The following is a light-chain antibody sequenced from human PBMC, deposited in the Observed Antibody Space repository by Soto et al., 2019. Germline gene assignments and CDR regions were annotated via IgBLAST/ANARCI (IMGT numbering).Light chain of an antibody. V-gene: IGKV3-15*01. CDR2: GAS. Sequence: EIVMTQSPATLSVSPGERATLSCRASQSVSSNLAWYQQKPGQAPRLLIYGASTSATGIPARFSGSGAGAEFTLTISSLQSEDFAVYYYQHYNNWPPLTFGGGTKVEIK. CDR3: QHYNNWPPLT. CDR1: QSVSSN. J-gene: IGKJ4*01.